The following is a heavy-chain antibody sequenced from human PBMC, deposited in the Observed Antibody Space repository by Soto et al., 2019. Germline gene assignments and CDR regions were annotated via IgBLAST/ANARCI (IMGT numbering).Heavy chain of an antibody. CDR2: ISSSGGYI. V-gene: IGHV3-21*01. CDR1: GFIFISYS. J-gene: IGHJ6*02. D-gene: IGHD2-15*01. CDR3: AKLDEGGLQYAYYAMDV. Sequence: GGSLRLSFAASGFIFISYSMNWVGQAPGKGLEWVSSISSSGGYIHYADSVKGRFTNSRDSAKNTLYLQMTSLRTEDTALYYCAKLDEGGLQYAYYAMDVWGQETTVTVSS.